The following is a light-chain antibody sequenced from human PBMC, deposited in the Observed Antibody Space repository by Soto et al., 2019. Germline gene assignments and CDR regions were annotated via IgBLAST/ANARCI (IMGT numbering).Light chain of an antibody. CDR3: QQSYTTPFT. V-gene: IGKV1-39*01. Sequence: DIQMTQSPSSLSASVEDRVTISCRASQSISSHLNWYQQKPGKAPKVLIYATSSLQSGVPSRFSGSGSGTDFTLTISSLQPEDFASYYCQQSYTTPFTFGGGTKVDI. CDR2: ATS. J-gene: IGKJ4*01. CDR1: QSISSH.